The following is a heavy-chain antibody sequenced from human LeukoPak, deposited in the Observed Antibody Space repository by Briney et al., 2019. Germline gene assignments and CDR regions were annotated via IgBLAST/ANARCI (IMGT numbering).Heavy chain of an antibody. V-gene: IGHV3-74*01. CDR1: GFTFSSYW. CDR3: ARGREDYYDSSGYPPPFDY. Sequence: PGGSLRLSXAASGFTFSSYWMHWVRQTPGKGLVWLSRINSDGSSTSYADSVKGRFTISRDNAKNTLYLQMNSLRAEDTAVYYCARGREDYYDSSGYPPPFDYWGQGTLVTVSS. D-gene: IGHD3-22*01. J-gene: IGHJ4*02. CDR2: INSDGSST.